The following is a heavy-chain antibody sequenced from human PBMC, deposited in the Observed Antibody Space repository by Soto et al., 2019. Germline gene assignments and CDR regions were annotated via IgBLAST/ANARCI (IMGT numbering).Heavy chain of an antibody. V-gene: IGHV3-11*01. J-gene: IGHJ5*02. CDR3: ARDHSVLRFLEWLPHHRTTLNWFDP. CDR1: GFTFSDYY. D-gene: IGHD3-3*01. Sequence: GSLRLSCAASGFTFSDYYMSWIRQAPGKGLEWVSYISSSGSTIYYADSVKGRFTISRDNAKNSLYLQMNSLRAVDTAVYYCARDHSVLRFLEWLPHHRTTLNWFDPWGQGTLVTVSS. CDR2: ISSSGSTI.